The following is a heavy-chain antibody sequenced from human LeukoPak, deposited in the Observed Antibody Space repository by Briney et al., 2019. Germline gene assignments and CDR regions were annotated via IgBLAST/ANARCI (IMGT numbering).Heavy chain of an antibody. CDR3: AKGRIVVVPAAFDY. Sequence: GGSLRLSCAASEFTFSNYAMSWVRQAPGKGLEWVSGISGSGGSTFYADSVRGRFTISRDNSKNTLYLQMNSLRAEDTAVYYCAKGRIVVVPAAFDYWGQGTLVTVSS. D-gene: IGHD2-2*01. CDR2: ISGSGGST. J-gene: IGHJ4*02. CDR1: EFTFSNYA. V-gene: IGHV3-23*01.